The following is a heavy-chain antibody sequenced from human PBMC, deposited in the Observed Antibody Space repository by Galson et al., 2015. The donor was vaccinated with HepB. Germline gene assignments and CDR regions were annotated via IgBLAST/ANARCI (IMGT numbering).Heavy chain of an antibody. Sequence: CAISGDSVSSNSAAWNWIRQSPSRGLEWLGRTYYRSKWYNDYAVSVKSRITINPDTSKNQFSLKLSSVTAADTAVYYCARRKGGPFDYWGQGTLVTVSS. CDR2: TYYRSKWYN. J-gene: IGHJ4*02. CDR1: GDSVSSNSAA. V-gene: IGHV6-1*01. D-gene: IGHD3-16*01. CDR3: ARRKGGPFDY.